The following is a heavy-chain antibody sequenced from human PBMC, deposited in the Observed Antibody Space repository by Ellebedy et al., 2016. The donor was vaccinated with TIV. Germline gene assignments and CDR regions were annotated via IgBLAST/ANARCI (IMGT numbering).Heavy chain of an antibody. D-gene: IGHD3-22*01. CDR3: ARGLRTVYYYDSSGYYNDAFDI. V-gene: IGHV1-46*01. CDR2: INPSGGST. J-gene: IGHJ3*02. Sequence: ASVKVSXXASGYTFTSYYMHWVRQAPGQGLEWMGIINPSGGSTSYAQKFQGRVTMTRDTSTSTVYMELSSLRSEDTAVYYCARGLRTVYYYDSSGYYNDAFDIWGQGTMVTVSS. CDR1: GYTFTSYY.